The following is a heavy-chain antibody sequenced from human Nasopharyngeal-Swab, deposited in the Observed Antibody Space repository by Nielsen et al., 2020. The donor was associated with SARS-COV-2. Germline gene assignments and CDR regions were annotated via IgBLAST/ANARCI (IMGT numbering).Heavy chain of an antibody. V-gene: IGHV3-30*18. CDR2: LSYEGSKK. J-gene: IGHJ3*02. D-gene: IGHD3-10*01. CDR3: AKANVVFWFGQFKNDGFDI. Sequence: GESLKISCKASGFSFNNYGMHWVRQAPGKGLEWVAVLSYEGSKKVYAESVEGRFTISRDYSKTTLYLQMDSLRTDDTAMYYCAKANVVFWFGQFKNDGFDIWGQGTMVAVSS. CDR1: GFSFNNYG.